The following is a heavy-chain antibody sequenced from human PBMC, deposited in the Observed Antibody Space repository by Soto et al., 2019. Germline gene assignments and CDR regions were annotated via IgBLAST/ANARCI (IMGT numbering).Heavy chain of an antibody. CDR2: IRGSDGKT. Sequence: DVQLSESGGGLVQSGGSLRLSCAASGFSFSSYAMIWVRQAPGKGLEWVSTIRGSDGKTYYADSVKGRFSISRDTSKNTLYLQMNSLRVDDTAVYYCAKWSYLDYWGQGTRVTVSS. CDR1: GFSFSSYA. V-gene: IGHV3-23*01. J-gene: IGHJ4*02. CDR3: AKWSYLDY. D-gene: IGHD3-3*01.